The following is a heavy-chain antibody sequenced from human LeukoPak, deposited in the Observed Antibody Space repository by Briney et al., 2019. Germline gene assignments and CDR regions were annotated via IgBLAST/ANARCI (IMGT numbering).Heavy chain of an antibody. CDR3: AREWQGGIAAAGTRIEGDY. J-gene: IGHJ4*02. CDR2: IKQGGSEK. V-gene: IGHV3-7*01. Sequence: QAGGSLRLSCAVSGFSVSGYWMTWVRQAPGKGLEGVANIKQGGSEKNYVDSVKGRFTISRDNAENSLFLQINSLRVEDTCVYCCAREWQGGIAAAGTRIEGDYWGQGTLVAVSS. CDR1: GFSVSGYW. D-gene: IGHD6-13*01.